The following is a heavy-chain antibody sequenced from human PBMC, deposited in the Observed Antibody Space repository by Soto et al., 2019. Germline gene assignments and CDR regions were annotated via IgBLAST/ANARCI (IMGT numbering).Heavy chain of an antibody. CDR1: GFTFSNAW. CDR2: IKSKTDGGTT. D-gene: IGHD3-3*01. Sequence: GGSLRLSCAASGFTFSNAWMNWVRQAPGKGLEWVGRIKSKTDGGTTDYAAPVKGRFTISRDDSKNTLYLQMNSLKTEDTAVYYCTTDLRNHSLLLRFLEWGSDYWGQGTLVTVSS. J-gene: IGHJ4*02. CDR3: TTDLRNHSLLLRFLEWGSDY. V-gene: IGHV3-15*07.